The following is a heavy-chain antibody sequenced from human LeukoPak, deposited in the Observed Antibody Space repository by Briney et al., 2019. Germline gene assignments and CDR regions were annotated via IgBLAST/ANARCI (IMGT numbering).Heavy chain of an antibody. CDR1: GGSISSYY. CDR3: ARVGGYDIDY. V-gene: IGHV4-59*01. Sequence: KPSETLSLTCTVSGGSISSYYWSWIRQPPGKGLEWIGYMSNSGNTNYSPSLKGRVTMSLDTSKNQFSLKLSSVTAADTAVYYCARVGGYDIDYWGQGTLVTVSS. D-gene: IGHD3-9*01. CDR2: MSNSGNT. J-gene: IGHJ4*02.